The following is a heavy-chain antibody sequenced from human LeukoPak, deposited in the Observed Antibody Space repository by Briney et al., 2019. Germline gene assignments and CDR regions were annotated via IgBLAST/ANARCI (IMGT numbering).Heavy chain of an antibody. V-gene: IGHV3-7*01. CDR2: IKQDGSEK. D-gene: IGHD3-3*01. J-gene: IGHJ4*02. Sequence: PGGSLRLSCAASGFTFSSYWMSWVRQAPGKGLEWVANIKQDGSEKYYVDSVKGRFTISRDNAKNSLYLQMNSLRAEDTAVYYCARDRYYDFWGAYYTPLDYWGQGTLVTVSS. CDR3: ARDRYYDFWGAYYTPLDY. CDR1: GFTFSSYW.